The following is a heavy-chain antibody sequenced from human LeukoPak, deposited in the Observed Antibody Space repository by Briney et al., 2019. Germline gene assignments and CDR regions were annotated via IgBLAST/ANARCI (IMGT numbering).Heavy chain of an antibody. CDR3: AKESGSYDV. CDR2: ISGSGGTA. D-gene: IGHD3-10*01. J-gene: IGHJ6*02. V-gene: IGHV3-23*01. Sequence: PGGSLRLSCAASGFTFSSYAMAWVRQAPGKGLEWVSSISGSGGTAHYADSVKGRFTISRDNSKNTVYVQMNSLRVEDTAAYYCAKESGSYDVWGQGTTVTVSS. CDR1: GFTFSSYA.